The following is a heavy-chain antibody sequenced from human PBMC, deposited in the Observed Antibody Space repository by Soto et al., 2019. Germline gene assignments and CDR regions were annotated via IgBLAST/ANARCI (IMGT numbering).Heavy chain of an antibody. J-gene: IGHJ4*02. CDR2: ISAYNGNT. D-gene: IGHD3-3*02. CDR1: GYTFTSYG. Sequence: GASVKVSCKASGYTFTSYGISWVRQAPGQGLEWMGWISAYNGNTNYAQKLQGRVTMTTDTSTSTAYMELRSLRSDDTAVYYCARDSIFGVVIMGQFDYWGQGTLVTVSS. V-gene: IGHV1-18*01. CDR3: ARDSIFGVVIMGQFDY.